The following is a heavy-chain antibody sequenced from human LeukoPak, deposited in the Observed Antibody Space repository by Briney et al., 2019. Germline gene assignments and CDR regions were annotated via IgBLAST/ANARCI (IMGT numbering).Heavy chain of an antibody. D-gene: IGHD6-19*01. CDR1: GFTFSSYE. CDR2: ISGSGGST. Sequence: GGSLRLSCAASGFTFSSYEMNWVRQAPGKGLEWVSTISGSGGSTYYVDSVKGRFTISRDNSRNTLDIEMNSLRPEDTAVYYCAKTSQYSSGWFDYWGQGTLVTVSS. CDR3: AKTSQYSSGWFDY. V-gene: IGHV3-23*01. J-gene: IGHJ4*02.